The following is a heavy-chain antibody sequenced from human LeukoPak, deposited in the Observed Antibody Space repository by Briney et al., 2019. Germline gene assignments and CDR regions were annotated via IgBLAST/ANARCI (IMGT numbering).Heavy chain of an antibody. CDR3: ARAKEYGRSKSYYGMDV. D-gene: IGHD6-6*01. CDR2: ISSSGSTI. CDR1: GLTVSSNY. Sequence: GGSLRLSCAASGLTVSSNYMSWIRQAPGKGLEWVSYISSSGSTIYYADSVKGRFTISRDNAKNSLYLQMNSLRAEDTAVYYCARAKEYGRSKSYYGMDVWGQGTTVTVSS. V-gene: IGHV3-11*01. J-gene: IGHJ6*02.